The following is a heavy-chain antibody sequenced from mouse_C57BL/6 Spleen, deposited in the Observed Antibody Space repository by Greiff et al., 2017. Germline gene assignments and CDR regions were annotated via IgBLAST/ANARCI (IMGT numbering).Heavy chain of an antibody. CDR3: ARTSHDGGGY. CDR2: INPSTGGT. V-gene: IGHV1-42*01. J-gene: IGHJ2*01. D-gene: IGHD2-3*01. CDR1: GYSFTGYY. Sequence: EVKLMESGPELVKPGASVKISCKASGYSFTGYYMNWVKQSPEKSLEWIGEINPSTGGTTYNQKFKAKATLTVDKSSSTAYMQLKSLTSEDSAVYYCARTSHDGGGYWGQGTTLTVSS.